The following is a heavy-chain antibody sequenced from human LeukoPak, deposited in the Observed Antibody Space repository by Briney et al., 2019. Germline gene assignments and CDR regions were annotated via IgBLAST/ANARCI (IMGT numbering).Heavy chain of an antibody. CDR2: IYTSGST. D-gene: IGHD1-26*01. V-gene: IGHV4-61*02. CDR1: GGSISSGSYY. J-gene: IGHJ5*02. CDR3: AREQEGWEPQRLNWFDP. Sequence: PSETLSLTCTVSGGSISSGSYYWSWIRQPAGKGLEWIGRIYTSGSTNYNPSLKSRVTISVDTSKNQFSLKLSSVTAADTAVYYCAREQEGWEPQRLNWFDPWGQGTLVTVSS.